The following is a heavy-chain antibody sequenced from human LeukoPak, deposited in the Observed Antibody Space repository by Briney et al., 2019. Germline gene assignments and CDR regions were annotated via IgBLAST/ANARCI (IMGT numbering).Heavy chain of an antibody. CDR3: ARAIEDIVVVPAATHFGD. Sequence: SETLSLTCAVYGGSFSGYYWSWIRQPPGKGLEWIGEINHSGSTNYNPSLKSRVTISVDTSKNQFSLKLSSVTAADTAVYYCARAIEDIVVVPAATHFGDWGQGTLVTVSS. D-gene: IGHD2-2*01. CDR2: INHSGST. CDR1: GGSFSGYY. J-gene: IGHJ4*02. V-gene: IGHV4-34*01.